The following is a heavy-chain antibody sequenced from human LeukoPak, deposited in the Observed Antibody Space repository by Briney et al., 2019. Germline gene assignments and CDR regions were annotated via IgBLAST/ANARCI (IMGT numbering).Heavy chain of an antibody. CDR3: ATDLTGHYYDSSGYYSWFDP. J-gene: IGHJ5*02. V-gene: IGHV1-69*13. Sequence: GASVKVSCKASGGTFSSYAISWVRQAPGQGLEWMGGVIPIFGTANYAQKFQGRVTITADESTSTAYMELSSLRSEDTAVYYCATDLTGHYYDSSGYYSWFDPWGQGTLVTVSS. CDR1: GGTFSSYA. D-gene: IGHD3-22*01. CDR2: VIPIFGTA.